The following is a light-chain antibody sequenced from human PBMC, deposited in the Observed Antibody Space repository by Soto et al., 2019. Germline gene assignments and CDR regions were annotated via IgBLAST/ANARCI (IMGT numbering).Light chain of an antibody. CDR1: HSVSSN. CDR3: QQYNNWPLT. J-gene: IGKJ4*01. V-gene: IGKV3-15*01. CDR2: CAS. Sequence: EIVMTQSPATLSVSPGERATLSCRASHSVSSNLAWYQQKPGQAPRLLIYCASTGATGIPARFSGSGSGTEFTLTISSLQSEDFAVYYCQQYNNWPLTFGGGTKVEIK.